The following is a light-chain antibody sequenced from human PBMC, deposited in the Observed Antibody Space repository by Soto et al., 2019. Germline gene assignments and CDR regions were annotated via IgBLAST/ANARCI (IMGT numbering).Light chain of an antibody. CDR1: QSLLHSNGYNS. J-gene: IGKJ2*01. V-gene: IGKV2-28*01. Sequence: DIVMTQSPLSLPVTPGEPASISCRSSQSLLHSNGYNSLDWYLQKPGQSPQLLIYLGSNRASGVPDRFSGSGSGTDFTLKISRVEAEDVGVYYCMQDLQTPYTFGQGTKLEIK. CDR2: LGS. CDR3: MQDLQTPYT.